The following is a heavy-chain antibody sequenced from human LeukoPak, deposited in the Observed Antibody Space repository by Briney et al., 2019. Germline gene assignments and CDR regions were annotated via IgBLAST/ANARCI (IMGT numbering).Heavy chain of an antibody. CDR3: ARSPSGTTLRFDY. CDR1: GYTFTGYY. J-gene: IGHJ4*02. V-gene: IGHV1-2*02. CDR2: INPNSGGT. D-gene: IGHD1-1*01. Sequence: ASVKVSCKASGYTFTGYYMHWVRQAPGQGLEWMGWINPNSGGTNYAQKFQGRVTMTRDTSISTAYMELSRLRSDDTAVYYCARSPSGTTLRFDYWGQGTLVTVSS.